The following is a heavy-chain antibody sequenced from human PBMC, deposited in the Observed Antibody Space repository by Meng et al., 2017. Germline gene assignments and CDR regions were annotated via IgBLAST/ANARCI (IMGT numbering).Heavy chain of an antibody. V-gene: IGHV7-4-1*02. CDR3: AREGRVDFDY. J-gene: IGHJ4*02. CDR2: INSNTGNP. CDR1: VITFISLA. D-gene: IGHD1-26*01. Sequence: VRCRFELKMPGAEGAVSCQASVITFISLAMNWVRQAPGQGVEWIGWINSNTGNPTYAQGFTGRFGFSVDTSVSPAYLQISSLKAEDTAVYYCAREGRVDFDYWGQGTLVTVSS.